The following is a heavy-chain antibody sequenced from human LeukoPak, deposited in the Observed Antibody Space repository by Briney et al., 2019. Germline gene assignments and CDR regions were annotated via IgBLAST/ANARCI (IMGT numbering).Heavy chain of an antibody. V-gene: IGHV3-7*01. CDR3: ARDECDGDCYDELDY. CDR1: GFIFSSYW. CDR2: IKQDGSEK. Sequence: SGGSLRLSCTASGFIFSSYWMSWVRPAPGKGLEWVANIKQDGSEKHYVDSVKGRFTISRDNTKNSLYLQMNSLRTEDTAVYYCARDECDGDCYDELDYWGQGTLVTVSS. J-gene: IGHJ4*02. D-gene: IGHD2-21*02.